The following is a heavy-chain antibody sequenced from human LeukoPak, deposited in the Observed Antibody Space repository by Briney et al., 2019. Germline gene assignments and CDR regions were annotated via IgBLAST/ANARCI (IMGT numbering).Heavy chain of an antibody. Sequence: PGGSLRLSCAASGFAFSDHWMIWVRQAPGRGVEWVTNINHDESKKYYVDSVEGRFTISRDNAKNSLYLQMTSLRAEDTAVYYCAISTYSSSPSWGQGTLVTVSS. V-gene: IGHV3-7*01. CDR1: GFAFSDHW. CDR2: INHDESKK. D-gene: IGHD6-6*01. CDR3: AISTYSSSPS. J-gene: IGHJ5*02.